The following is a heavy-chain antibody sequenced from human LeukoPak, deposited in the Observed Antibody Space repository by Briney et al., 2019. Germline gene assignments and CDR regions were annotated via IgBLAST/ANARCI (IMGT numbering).Heavy chain of an antibody. D-gene: IGHD1-26*01. CDR3: ATVRGVGAAFDY. Sequence: ASVKVSCKVSGYTLTELSMHWVRQAPGNGLEWMGGFDPEDGETIYAQKFQGRVTMTEDTSTDTAYMELSSLRSEDTAVYYCATVRGVGAAFDYWGQGTLVTVSS. CDR2: FDPEDGET. J-gene: IGHJ4*02. CDR1: GYTLTELS. V-gene: IGHV1-24*01.